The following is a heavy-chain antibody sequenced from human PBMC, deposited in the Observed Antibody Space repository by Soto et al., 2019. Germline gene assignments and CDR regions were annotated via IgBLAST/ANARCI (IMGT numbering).Heavy chain of an antibody. V-gene: IGHV1-2*04. CDR2: INPNSGGE. Sequence: ASVKVSCKASGYTFTGYYMHWVRQAPGQGLEWMGWINPNSGGENYAQKFQGWVTMTRDTSISKAYMGLSRLRSDDTAVYYCARDGIAARPPYYYYYGMDVWGQGTTVTVSS. CDR3: ARDGIAARPPYYYYYGMDV. J-gene: IGHJ6*02. CDR1: GYTFTGYY. D-gene: IGHD6-6*01.